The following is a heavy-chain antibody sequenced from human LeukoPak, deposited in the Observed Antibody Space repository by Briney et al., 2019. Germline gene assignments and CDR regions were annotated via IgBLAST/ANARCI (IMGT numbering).Heavy chain of an antibody. D-gene: IGHD1-26*01. V-gene: IGHV3-33*06. Sequence: AGVSLRLSCAASGFTFSSYGMHWVRQAPGKGLVWVAVIWYDGSNKYYADSVKGRFTIFRDNSKNTLYLQMNSLRAEDTAVYYCAKAPGRSSGSYDYWGQGTLVTVSS. J-gene: IGHJ4*02. CDR2: IWYDGSNK. CDR3: AKAPGRSSGSYDY. CDR1: GFTFSSYG.